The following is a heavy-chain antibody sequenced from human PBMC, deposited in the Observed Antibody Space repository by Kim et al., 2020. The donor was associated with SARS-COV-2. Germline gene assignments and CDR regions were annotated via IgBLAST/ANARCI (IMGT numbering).Heavy chain of an antibody. CDR1: GFTFSSYA. J-gene: IGHJ4*02. CDR3: ARGGGFAQQLDTPC. D-gene: IGHD6-13*01. CDR2: ISYDGSNK. Sequence: GSLRLSCAASGFTFSSYAMHWVRQAPGKGLEWVAVISYDGSNKYYADSVKGRFTISRDNSKNTLYLQMNSLRAEDTAVYYCARGGGFAQQLDTPCWGQGTLVTVSS. V-gene: IGHV3-30*04.